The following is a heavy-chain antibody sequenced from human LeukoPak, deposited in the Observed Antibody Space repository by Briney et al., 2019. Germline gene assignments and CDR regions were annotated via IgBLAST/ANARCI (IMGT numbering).Heavy chain of an antibody. J-gene: IGHJ6*03. Sequence: FYADSVKGRFTISRDNAKNSLYLQMNSLRAEDTAVYYCHGGEYYDILTGYYTRDYYYYMDVWGKGTTVTVSS. D-gene: IGHD3-9*01. CDR3: HGGEYYDILTGYYTRDYYYYMDV. V-gene: IGHV3-11*04.